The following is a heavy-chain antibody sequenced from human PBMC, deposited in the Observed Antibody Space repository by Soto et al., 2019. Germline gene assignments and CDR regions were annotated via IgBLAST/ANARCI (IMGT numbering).Heavy chain of an antibody. CDR2: IYYSGST. CDR3: ARRTTVTKYYFDY. CDR1: GGSISTSGYY. D-gene: IGHD4-17*01. Sequence: QLQLQESGPGLVKPSETLSLTCTVSGGSISTSGYYWGWIRQPPGKGLEWIATIYYSGSTYYNPSLKSRVTISVDTSKNQFSLKLNSVTAADTAVYYCARRTTVTKYYFDYWGQGTLATVSS. V-gene: IGHV4-39*01. J-gene: IGHJ4*02.